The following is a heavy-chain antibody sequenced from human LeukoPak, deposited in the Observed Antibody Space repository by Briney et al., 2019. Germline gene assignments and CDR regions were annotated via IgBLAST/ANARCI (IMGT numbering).Heavy chain of an antibody. V-gene: IGHV1-58*02. J-gene: IGHJ6*02. Sequence: GASVKVSCKASGFTFTSSAMQWVRQARGQRLECIGWIVVGSGNTNYAQKFQERVTITRDMSTSTAYMELSSLRSEDTAVYYCAAGLVYDFTYGMDVWGQGTTVTVSS. CDR1: GFTFTSSA. CDR3: AAGLVYDFTYGMDV. D-gene: IGHD3-3*01. CDR2: IVVGSGNT.